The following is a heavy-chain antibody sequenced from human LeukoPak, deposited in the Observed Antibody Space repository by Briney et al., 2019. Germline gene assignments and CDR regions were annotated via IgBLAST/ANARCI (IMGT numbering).Heavy chain of an antibody. Sequence: ASVKVSCKVSGYTLTELSMHWVRQAPGKGLEWMGGFDPEGGETIYAQKFQGRVTMTEDTSTDTAYMELSSLRSEDTAVYYCATSYYYDSSGPHFDYWGQGTPVTVSS. J-gene: IGHJ4*02. CDR2: FDPEGGET. CDR3: ATSYYYDSSGPHFDY. CDR1: GYTLTELS. D-gene: IGHD3-22*01. V-gene: IGHV1-24*01.